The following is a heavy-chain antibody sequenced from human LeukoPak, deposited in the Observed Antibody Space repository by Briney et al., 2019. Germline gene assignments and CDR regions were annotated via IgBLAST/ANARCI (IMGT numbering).Heavy chain of an antibody. Sequence: PGGSLRLSCVASGFTLTRHSISWDPPAPGEGLEWVAYLRQVVGEKYYVDSVGGRFTLSRDNAKNSLYLQIDSLRAEDTAVYFCARDGTYQLLFGLWGQGTLVTVSS. D-gene: IGHD2-2*01. J-gene: IGHJ5*02. CDR1: GFTLTRHS. CDR2: LRQVVGEK. CDR3: ARDGTYQLLFGL. V-gene: IGHV3-7*01.